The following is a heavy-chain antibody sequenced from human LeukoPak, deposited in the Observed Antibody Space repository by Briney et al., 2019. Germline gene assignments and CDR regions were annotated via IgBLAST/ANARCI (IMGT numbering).Heavy chain of an antibody. D-gene: IGHD2/OR15-2a*01. CDR2: IKNKANNFAT. J-gene: IGHJ5*02. V-gene: IGHV3-73*01. CDR3: TRLIEGQFGFDP. CDR1: GFTLSGSA. Sequence: GGSLRLSCAASGFTLSGSAIHWVRQASGKGLEWVGRIKNKANNFATAYAASVKGRFTISRDDSRNTAYLQMNSLKTDDTAVYYCTRLIEGQFGFDPWGQGTLVTVSS.